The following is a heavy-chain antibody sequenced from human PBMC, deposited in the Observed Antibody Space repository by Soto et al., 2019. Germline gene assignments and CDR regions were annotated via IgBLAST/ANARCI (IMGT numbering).Heavy chain of an antibody. CDR2: IKPISGTA. D-gene: IGHD2-2*01. J-gene: IGHJ6*02. CDR1: GGTFSSYA. Sequence: QVQLVQSGAGVKKPGSSVNVSCKASGGTFSSYAISWVRQAPGQGLEWMGGIKPISGTANYAQKFQGRVTITADESTSTAYMEPSSLRSEDTAVYYCASSQGSSTSSETYYYYYSGMDVWGQGTTVTVSS. CDR3: ASSQGSSTSSETYYYYYSGMDV. V-gene: IGHV1-69*01.